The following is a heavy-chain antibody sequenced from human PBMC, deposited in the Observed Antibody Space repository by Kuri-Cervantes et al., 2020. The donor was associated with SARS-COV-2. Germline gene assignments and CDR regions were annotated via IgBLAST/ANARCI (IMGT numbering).Heavy chain of an antibody. CDR3: ARAITWIEHTVVLIATYYYYYYMNV. D-gene: IGHD2-21*01. CDR2: INHSGST. CDR1: GGSFSGYS. J-gene: IGHJ6*03. Sequence: ESLMISCAVYGGSFSGYSWGWIRQPPRKGLEWIGEINHSGSTNYNPSLKSRVTISLDTSKSQFSLKLNSVTAADTAVYYCARAITWIEHTVVLIATYYYYYYMNVWGKGTTVTVSS. V-gene: IGHV4-34*01.